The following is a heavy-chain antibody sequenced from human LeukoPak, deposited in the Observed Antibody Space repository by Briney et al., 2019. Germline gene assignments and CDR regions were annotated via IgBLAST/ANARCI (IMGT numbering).Heavy chain of an antibody. CDR2: IIPILGIA. D-gene: IGHD4-11*01. V-gene: IGHV1-69*04. CDR1: GGTFSSYA. Sequence: GASVKVSCKASGGTFSSYAISWVRQAPGQGLKWMGRIIPILGIANYAQKFQGRVTITADKSTSTAYMELSSLRSEDTAVYYCASPLYSNYGVYYYGMDVWGQGTTVTVSS. J-gene: IGHJ6*02. CDR3: ASPLYSNYGVYYYGMDV.